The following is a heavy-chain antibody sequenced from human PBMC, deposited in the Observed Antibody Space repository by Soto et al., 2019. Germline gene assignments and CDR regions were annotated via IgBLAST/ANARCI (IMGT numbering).Heavy chain of an antibody. J-gene: IGHJ4*02. V-gene: IGHV3-30*03. Sequence: QIHLVESGGDVVQPGMSLRLSCAASGFNFGFFGMHWVRQAPGKGLEWVAFISGDGINTQYADSVRGRFTLSRDYSRKTMYLQMDSLTDEDTALYYCARGNLSFDFDSWGLGTLVTVSS. CDR2: ISGDGINT. CDR3: ARGNLSFDFDS. D-gene: IGHD1-26*01. CDR1: GFNFGFFG.